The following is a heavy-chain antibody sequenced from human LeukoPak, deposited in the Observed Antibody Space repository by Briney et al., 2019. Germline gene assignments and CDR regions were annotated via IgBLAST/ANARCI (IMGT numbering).Heavy chain of an antibody. Sequence: SGTLSLTCSVYGGSFSGYYWSWIRQPPGKGLEWFGEINHSGSTNYNPSLKSRVTISVDTSKNQFSLKLSSVTAADTAVYYCARHAVDTAMVRNVLFDYWGQGTLVTVSS. D-gene: IGHD5-18*01. CDR1: GGSFSGYY. CDR2: INHSGST. J-gene: IGHJ4*02. CDR3: ARHAVDTAMVRNVLFDY. V-gene: IGHV4-34*01.